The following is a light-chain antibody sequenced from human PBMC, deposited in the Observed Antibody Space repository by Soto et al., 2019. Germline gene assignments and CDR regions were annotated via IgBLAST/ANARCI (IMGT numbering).Light chain of an antibody. CDR2: AAS. Sequence: DIQLTQSPSFLSASVGDRVTLTCLASQDISDYLAWYQQRPGKAPKLLIYAASTLQSGVPSRFSGSGSGTEFTLTISSLQPEDFATYSCQQLNCYPLPLGGGTKVDIK. V-gene: IGKV1-9*01. CDR1: QDISDY. CDR3: QQLNCYPLP. J-gene: IGKJ4*01.